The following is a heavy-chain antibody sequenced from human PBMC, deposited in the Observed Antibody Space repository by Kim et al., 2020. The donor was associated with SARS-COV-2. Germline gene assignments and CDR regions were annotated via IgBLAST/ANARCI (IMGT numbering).Heavy chain of an antibody. CDR1: GASITTTGFY. J-gene: IGHJ4*02. D-gene: IGHD6-6*01. V-gene: IGHV4-39*01. Sequence: SETLSLTCTVSGASITTTGFYWGWIRQPPGQGLEWIGSVYFSGSTYDNPPLQSRVTMSVDTSKKQFSLKLTSVTAADTAVYFCARHFVRPPPRFDSWGQGILVTVSS. CDR2: VYFSGST. CDR3: ARHFVRPPPRFDS.